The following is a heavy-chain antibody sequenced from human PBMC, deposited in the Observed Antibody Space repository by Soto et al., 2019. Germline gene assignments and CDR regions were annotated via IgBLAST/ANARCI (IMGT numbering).Heavy chain of an antibody. CDR2: ISYDGSNK. Sequence: QVQLVESGGGVVQPGRSLRLSCAASGFTFSSCGMHWVRQAPGKGLEWVAVISYDGSNKYYADSVKGRFTISRDNSKNTLYLQMNSLRAEDTDVYYCANILSTYGSGNDKYYYYMDVWGKGTTVTVSS. J-gene: IGHJ6*03. D-gene: IGHD3-10*01. V-gene: IGHV3-30*18. CDR1: GFTFSSCG. CDR3: ANILSTYGSGNDKYYYYMDV.